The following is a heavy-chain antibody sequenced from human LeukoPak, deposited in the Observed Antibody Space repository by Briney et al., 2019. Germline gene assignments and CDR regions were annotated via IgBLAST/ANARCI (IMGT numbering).Heavy chain of an antibody. J-gene: IGHJ4*02. Sequence: PSETLSLTCTVSGGSISSSSYYWGWIRQPPGKGLEWIGSIYYSGSTYYNPSLKSRVTISVDTSKNQFSLKLSSVTAADTAVYYCASQAPDSSSSWGVFDYWGQGTLVTVSS. V-gene: IGHV4-39*01. D-gene: IGHD6-6*01. CDR3: ASQAPDSSSSWGVFDY. CDR2: IYYSGST. CDR1: GGSISSSSYY.